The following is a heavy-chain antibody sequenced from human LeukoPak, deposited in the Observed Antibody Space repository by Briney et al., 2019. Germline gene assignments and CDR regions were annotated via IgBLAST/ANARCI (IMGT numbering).Heavy chain of an antibody. Sequence: PGESLKISCKGSGYNFTSYWIGWVRQMPGKGLEWMANINPGDSDTRYSPSFQGQVTISADKSISTAYLQWSSLKASDTAMYYCARQDYGDYARSGYWGQGTLVTVSS. D-gene: IGHD4-17*01. CDR3: ARQDYGDYARSGY. J-gene: IGHJ4*02. CDR1: GYNFTSYW. V-gene: IGHV5-51*01. CDR2: INPGDSDT.